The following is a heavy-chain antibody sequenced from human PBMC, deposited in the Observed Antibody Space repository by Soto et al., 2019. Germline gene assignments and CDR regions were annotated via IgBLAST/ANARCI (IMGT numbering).Heavy chain of an antibody. J-gene: IGHJ6*02. V-gene: IGHV1-69*13. D-gene: IGHD2-15*01. CDR3: ARGLRTANYGMDV. Sequence: ASVKVSCKASGGTFDNYAVSWVRQAPGQGLEWMGGIIPMFETVNYAQRFQGRLTIAAHESTSTAYMELTSLTSADTAIYFCARGLRTANYGMDVRYPGTTLAISS. CDR2: IIPMFETV. CDR1: GGTFDNYA.